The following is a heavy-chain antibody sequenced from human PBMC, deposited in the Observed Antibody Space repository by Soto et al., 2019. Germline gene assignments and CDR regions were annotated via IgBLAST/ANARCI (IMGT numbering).Heavy chain of an antibody. J-gene: IGHJ3*02. V-gene: IGHV4-39*01. Sequence: SETLSLTCTVSGGSISSSSYYWGWIRQPPGKGLEWIGSIYYSGSTYYNPSLKSRVTISVDTSKNQFSLKLSSVTAADAAVYYCARIYSGSYEEVFDIWGQGTMVTVS. D-gene: IGHD1-26*01. CDR2: IYYSGST. CDR3: ARIYSGSYEEVFDI. CDR1: GGSISSSSYY.